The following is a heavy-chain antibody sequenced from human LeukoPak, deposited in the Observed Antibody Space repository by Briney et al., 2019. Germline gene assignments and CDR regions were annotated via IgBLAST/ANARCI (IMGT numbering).Heavy chain of an antibody. J-gene: IGHJ4*02. CDR1: GGSFSGYY. CDR2: INHSGST. Sequence: SETLSLTCAVYGGSFSGYYWSWIRQPPGKGLEWIGEINHSGSTNYNPSLKSRVTISVDTSKNQFSLKLSFVTAADTAVYYCARGQIFGAFDYWGQGTLVTVSS. CDR3: ARGQIFGAFDY. D-gene: IGHD3-3*01. V-gene: IGHV4-34*01.